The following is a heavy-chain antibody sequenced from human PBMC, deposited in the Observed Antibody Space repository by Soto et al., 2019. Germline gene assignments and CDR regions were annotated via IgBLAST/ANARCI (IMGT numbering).Heavy chain of an antibody. V-gene: IGHV4-31*03. Sequence: SETLSLTCTVSGGSISSGGYYWSWIRQHPGKGLEWIGYIYYSGSTYYNPSLKSRVTISVDTSKNQFSLKLSSVTAADTAVYYCARVYYGDPVSAYYYGMDVWGQGTTVT. CDR3: ARVYYGDPVSAYYYGMDV. J-gene: IGHJ6*02. CDR1: GGSISSGGYY. CDR2: IYYSGST. D-gene: IGHD4-17*01.